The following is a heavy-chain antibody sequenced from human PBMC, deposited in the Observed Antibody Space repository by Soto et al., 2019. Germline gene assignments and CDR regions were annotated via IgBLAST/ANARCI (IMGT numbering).Heavy chain of an antibody. D-gene: IGHD2-21*01. CDR1: GGSISSGGYS. J-gene: IGHJ5*02. CDR3: XXIPSP. Sequence: QLQLQESGSGLVKPSQTLSLTCAVSGGSISSGGYSWSWIRQPPGKGLEWIGYIYHSGNIYYNPSLKSRVTISVDRSKNQFSLKLXSVTAADXXVXXXXXIPSPWGQGTLVTVSS. CDR2: IYHSGNI. V-gene: IGHV4-30-2*01.